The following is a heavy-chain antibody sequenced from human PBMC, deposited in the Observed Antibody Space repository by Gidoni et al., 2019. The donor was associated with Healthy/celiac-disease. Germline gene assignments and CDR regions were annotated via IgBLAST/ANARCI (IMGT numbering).Heavy chain of an antibody. V-gene: IGHV1-2*04. CDR3: ARGRGIVGATTKIFDD. D-gene: IGHD1-26*01. Sequence: QVQLVQSRAEVTKPGASVKVSCKASGYTFTGYYMHWVRQAPGQGLEWMGWINPNSGGTNYAQKFQGWVTMTRDTSISTAYMELSRLRSDDTAVYYCARGRGIVGATTKIFDDWGQGTMVTVSS. CDR2: INPNSGGT. J-gene: IGHJ4*02. CDR1: GYTFTGYY.